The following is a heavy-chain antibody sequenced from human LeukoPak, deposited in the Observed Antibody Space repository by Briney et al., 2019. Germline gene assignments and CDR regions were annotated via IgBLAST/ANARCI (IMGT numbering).Heavy chain of an antibody. J-gene: IGHJ3*02. CDR1: GFIVSYNY. CDR2: IYTGGST. D-gene: IGHD1-26*01. Sequence: GGSLRLSCAASGFIVSYNYMSWVRQAPGKGLEWVSVIYTGGSTNYADSVKGRFTISRDNSKNTLYLQMNSLRAEDTAVYYCARAEGVVGATKDFGAFDIWGQGTMVTVSS. CDR3: ARAEGVVGATKDFGAFDI. V-gene: IGHV3-66*01.